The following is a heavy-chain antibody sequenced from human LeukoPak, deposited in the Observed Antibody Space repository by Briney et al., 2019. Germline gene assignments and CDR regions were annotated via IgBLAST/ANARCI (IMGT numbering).Heavy chain of an antibody. Sequence: SETLSLTCTVSGGSISNYYWSWIRQPPGKGLEWIGYIYYSGSTNYNPSLKSRVTISVDTSKNQFSLKLSSVTAADTAVYYCAREAPYKYYFDYWGQGTLVTVSS. CDR3: AREAPYKYYFDY. D-gene: IGHD1-1*01. V-gene: IGHV4-59*01. CDR1: GGSISNYY. J-gene: IGHJ4*02. CDR2: IYYSGST.